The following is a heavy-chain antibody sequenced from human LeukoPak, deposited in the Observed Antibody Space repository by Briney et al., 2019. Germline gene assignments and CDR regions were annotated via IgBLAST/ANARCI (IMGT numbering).Heavy chain of an antibody. CDR3: ARGYSYGVFDY. J-gene: IGHJ4*02. CDR1: GFTLSSYA. D-gene: IGHD5-18*01. Sequence: GGSLRLSCAASGFTLSSYAMHWVRQAPGKGLEWVAVISYDGSNKYYADSVKGRFTISRDNSKNTLYLQMNSLRAEDTAVYYCARGYSYGVFDYWGQGTLVTVSS. V-gene: IGHV3-30*04. CDR2: ISYDGSNK.